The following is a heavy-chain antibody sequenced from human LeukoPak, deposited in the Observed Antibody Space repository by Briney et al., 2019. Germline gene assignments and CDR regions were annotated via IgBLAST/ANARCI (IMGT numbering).Heavy chain of an antibody. Sequence: GGSLRLSCAASGFTFSSYAMSWVRQAPGKGLEWVSAITDSGAGTYYADSVRGRFTISRDNSKNTLYLQMNSLRAEDTAAYYCAKFGAPRPGTYFDYWGQGTLVTVSS. CDR3: AKFGAPRPGTYFDY. CDR1: GFTFSSYA. V-gene: IGHV3-23*01. CDR2: ITDSGAGT. J-gene: IGHJ4*02. D-gene: IGHD3-10*01.